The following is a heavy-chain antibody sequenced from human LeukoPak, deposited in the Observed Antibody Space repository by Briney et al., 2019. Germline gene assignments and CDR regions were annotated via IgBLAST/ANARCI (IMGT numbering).Heavy chain of an antibody. J-gene: IGHJ4*02. CDR2: IRKDGSEK. CDR1: GFTFSSYW. CDR3: VGGSGSLFDY. Sequence: GGSLRLSCAASGFTFSSYWMFWVRQPPGKGLEWVATIRKDGSEKDYVDSVKGRFTISRDNAENSLSLQMNSLRGDDTAIYYCVGGSGSLFDYWGQGTLVTVSS. D-gene: IGHD6-19*01. V-gene: IGHV3-7*01.